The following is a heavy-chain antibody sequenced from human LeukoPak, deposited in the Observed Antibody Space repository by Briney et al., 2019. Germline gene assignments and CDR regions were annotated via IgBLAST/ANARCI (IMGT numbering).Heavy chain of an antibody. CDR3: GTSPRGWFDP. D-gene: IGHD3-10*01. CDR2: ISSSGSTI. V-gene: IGHV3-48*04. CDR1: GFTFSRYG. J-gene: IGHJ5*02. Sequence: GGSLRLSCAASGFTFSRYGMHWVRQAPGKGLEWVSYISSSGSTIYYADSVKGRFTISRDNAKNSLYLQMNSLRAEDTAVYYCGTSPRGWFDPWGQGTLVTVSS.